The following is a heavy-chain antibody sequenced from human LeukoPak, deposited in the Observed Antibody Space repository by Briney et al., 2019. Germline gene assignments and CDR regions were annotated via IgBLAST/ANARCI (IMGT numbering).Heavy chain of an antibody. J-gene: IGHJ4*02. V-gene: IGHV3-30*04. CDR2: ISYDGSNK. D-gene: IGHD6-6*01. Sequence: QPGRSLRLSCAASGFTFSTYAMHWVRQAPGKGLEWVAVISYDGSNKDYADSVKGRFTISRDNSKNTLYLQMNSLRAEDTAVYYCARDPPLLSSSLIWGRGTLVTVSS. CDR3: ARDPPLLSSSLI. CDR1: GFTFSTYA.